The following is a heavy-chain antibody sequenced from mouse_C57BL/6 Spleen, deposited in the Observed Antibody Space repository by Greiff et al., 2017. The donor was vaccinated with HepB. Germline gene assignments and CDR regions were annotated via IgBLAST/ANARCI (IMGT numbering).Heavy chain of an antibody. CDR1: GYTFTDYN. J-gene: IGHJ3*01. D-gene: IGHD2-5*01. CDR2: INPNNGGT. V-gene: IGHV1-22*01. CDR3: ARGHYSNYVAWFAY. Sequence: EVQLQQSGPELVKPGASVKMSCKASGYTFTDYNMHWVKQSHGKSLEWIGYINPNNGGTSYNQKFKGKATLTVNKSSSTAYMELRSLTSEDSAVYYCARGHYSNYVAWFAYWGQGTLVTVSA.